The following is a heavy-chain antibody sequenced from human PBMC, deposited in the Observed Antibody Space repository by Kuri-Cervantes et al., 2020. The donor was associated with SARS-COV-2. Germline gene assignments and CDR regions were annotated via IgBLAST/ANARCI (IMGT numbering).Heavy chain of an antibody. D-gene: IGHD2/OR15-2a*01. CDR1: GGSISSGGYS. CDR2: IYHSGST. J-gene: IGHJ3*02. CDR3: ARGDPRIAFDT. Sequence: SETLSLTCAVSGGSISSGGYSWSWIRQPPGKGLEWIGYIYHSGSTYYNPSLKSRVTISVDRSKNQFSLKLSSVTAADTAVYYCARGDPRIAFDTWGQGTMVTVSS. V-gene: IGHV4-30-2*01.